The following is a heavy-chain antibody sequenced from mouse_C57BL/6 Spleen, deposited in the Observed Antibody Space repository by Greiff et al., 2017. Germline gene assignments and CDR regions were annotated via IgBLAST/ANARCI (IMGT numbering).Heavy chain of an antibody. V-gene: IGHV5-9-1*02. CDR2: ISSGGDYI. Sequence: EVMLVESGEGLVKPGGSLKLSCAASGFTFSSYAMSWVRQTPEKRLEWVAYISSGGDYIYYADPVKGRFTISRDNARNTLYLQMSSLKSEDTAMYYCTREDYGSPFDYWGQGTTRTVSS. J-gene: IGHJ2*01. D-gene: IGHD1-1*01. CDR1: GFTFSSYA. CDR3: TREDYGSPFDY.